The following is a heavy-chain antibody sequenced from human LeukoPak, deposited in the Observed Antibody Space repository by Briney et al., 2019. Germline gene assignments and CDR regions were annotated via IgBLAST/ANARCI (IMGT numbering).Heavy chain of an antibody. V-gene: IGHV4-39*07. CDR3: ARRGYYYASFDY. Sequence: SETLSLTCTVSGGSISSSSYYWGWIRQPPGKGLEWIGSIYYSGSTYYNPSLKSRVTISVDTSKNQFSLKLSSVTAADTAVYYCARRGYYYASFDYWGQGTLVTVSS. D-gene: IGHD3-10*01. CDR2: IYYSGST. J-gene: IGHJ4*02. CDR1: GGSISSSSYY.